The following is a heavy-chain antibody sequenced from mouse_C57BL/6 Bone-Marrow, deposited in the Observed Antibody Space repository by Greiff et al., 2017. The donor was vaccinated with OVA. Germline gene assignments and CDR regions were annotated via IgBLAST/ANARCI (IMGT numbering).Heavy chain of an antibody. CDR3: ARGSSSYWYFDV. Sequence: QVQLQQSGAELVKPGASVKLSCKASGYTFTSYWMHWVKQRPGQGLEWIGMIHPNSGSTNYNEKFKSKATLTVDKSSSTAYMQLSSLTSEDSAVYYCARGSSSYWYFDVWGTGTTVTVSS. CDR2: IHPNSGST. J-gene: IGHJ1*03. CDR1: GYTFTSYW. D-gene: IGHD1-1*01. V-gene: IGHV1-64*01.